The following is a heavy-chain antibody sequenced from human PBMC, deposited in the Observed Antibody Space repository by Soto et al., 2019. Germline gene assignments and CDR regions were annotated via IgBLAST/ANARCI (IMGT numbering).Heavy chain of an antibody. Sequence: SETLSLTCTVSGGSISSYYWSWIRQPPGKGLEWIGYIYYSGSTNYNPSLKSRVTISVDTSKNRFSLKLSSVTAADTAVYYCARLQYNFDYWGQGTLVTVSS. D-gene: IGHD1-1*01. CDR1: GGSISSYY. V-gene: IGHV4-59*08. CDR2: IYYSGST. J-gene: IGHJ4*02. CDR3: ARLQYNFDY.